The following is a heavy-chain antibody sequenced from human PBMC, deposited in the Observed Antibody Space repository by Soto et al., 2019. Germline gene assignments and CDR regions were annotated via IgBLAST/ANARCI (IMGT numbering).Heavy chain of an antibody. V-gene: IGHV4-39*01. CDR1: GGSISSSSYY. D-gene: IGHD3-3*01. Sequence: SETLSLTCTVSGGSISSSSYYWGWIRQPPGKGLEWIGSIYYSGSTYYNPSLKSRVTISVDTSKNQFSLKLSSVTAADTAVYYCARPRVDRITIFGVVSQHYYGMDVWGQGTTVTVSS. CDR2: IYYSGST. CDR3: ARPRVDRITIFGVVSQHYYGMDV. J-gene: IGHJ6*02.